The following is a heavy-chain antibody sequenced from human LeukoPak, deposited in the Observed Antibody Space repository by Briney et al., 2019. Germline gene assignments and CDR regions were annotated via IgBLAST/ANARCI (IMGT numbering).Heavy chain of an antibody. CDR1: GFTLRSYA. CDR2: ISSSSSYI. D-gene: IGHD3-22*01. J-gene: IGHJ3*02. V-gene: IGHV3-21*01. CDR3: ARAIHYYDSSGRSPDAFDI. Sequence: PGGSLRLSCAASGFTLRSYAMSWVRQAPGKGLEWVSSISSSSSYIYYADSVKGRFTISRDNAKNSLYLQMNSLRAEDTAVYYCARAIHYYDSSGRSPDAFDIWGQGTMVTVSS.